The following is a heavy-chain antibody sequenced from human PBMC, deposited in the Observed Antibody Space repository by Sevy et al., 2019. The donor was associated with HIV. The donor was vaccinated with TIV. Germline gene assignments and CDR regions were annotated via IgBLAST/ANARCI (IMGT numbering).Heavy chain of an antibody. CDR3: AREGGYDSRGYDLSNY. D-gene: IGHD3-22*01. CDR2: ISYDGSNT. V-gene: IGHV3-30-3*01. Sequence: GGSLRLSCAASGFTFTTYAMHWVRQAPGKGLEWVAVISYDGSNTYYADSVKGRFTISRDSSKNTLYLQMNSLRAEDTAVYFCAREGGYDSRGYDLSNYWGQGTLVTVSS. CDR1: GFTFTTYA. J-gene: IGHJ4*02.